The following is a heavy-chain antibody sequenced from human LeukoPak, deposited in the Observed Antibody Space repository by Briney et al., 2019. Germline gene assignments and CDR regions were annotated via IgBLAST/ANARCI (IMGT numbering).Heavy chain of an antibody. Sequence: PGGSLRLSCAASGFTFSNAWMSWVRQAPGKGLEWVGRIKSKTDGGTTDYAAPVKGRFTISRDDSKNTLYLQMNSLRAEDTAVYYCADRGRSSSWYYFDYWGQGTLVTVSS. D-gene: IGHD6-13*01. J-gene: IGHJ4*02. CDR2: IKSKTDGGTT. CDR1: GFTFSNAW. CDR3: ADRGRSSSWYYFDY. V-gene: IGHV3-15*01.